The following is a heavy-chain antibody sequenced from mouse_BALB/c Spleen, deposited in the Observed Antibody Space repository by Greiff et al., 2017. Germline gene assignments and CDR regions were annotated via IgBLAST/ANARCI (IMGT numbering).Heavy chain of an antibody. J-gene: IGHJ4*01. V-gene: IGHV1-87*01. CDR1: GYTFTSYW. CDR2: IYPGDGDT. D-gene: IGHD3-3*01. CDR3: AREGGPHAMDY. Sequence: QVQLQQSGAELARPGASVKLSCKASGYTFTSYWMQWVKQRPGQGLEWIGAIYPGDGDTRYTQKFKGKATLTADKSSSTAYMQLSSLASEDSAVYYCAREGGPHAMDYWGQGTSVTVSS.